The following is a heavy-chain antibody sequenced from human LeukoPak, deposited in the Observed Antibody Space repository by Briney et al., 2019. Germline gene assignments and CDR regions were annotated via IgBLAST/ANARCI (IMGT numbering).Heavy chain of an antibody. D-gene: IGHD2-2*01. CDR3: ASSPPCSSTSCYGLDAFDI. CDR2: IGAYNGNT. J-gene: IGHJ3*02. CDR1: GYTFTSYG. Sequence: RRASVKVSCKASGYTFTSYGISWVRQAPGQGLEWMGWIGAYNGNTNYAQKLQGRVTMTTDTSTSTAYMELRSLRSDDTAVYYCASSPPCSSTSCYGLDAFDIWGQGTMVTVSS. V-gene: IGHV1-18*01.